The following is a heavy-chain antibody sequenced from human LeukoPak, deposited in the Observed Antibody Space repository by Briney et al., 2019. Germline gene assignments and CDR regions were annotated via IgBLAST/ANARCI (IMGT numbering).Heavy chain of an antibody. Sequence: GGSLRLSCAASGFTFSSYEMNWVRQAPGKGLEGVSYISSSGSTIYYADSVKGRFTISRDNAKNSLYLQMNSLRAEDTAVYYCARDATVTLGAFDIWGQGTMVTVSS. CDR3: ARDATVTLGAFDI. CDR1: GFTFSSYE. V-gene: IGHV3-48*03. D-gene: IGHD4-17*01. CDR2: ISSSGSTI. J-gene: IGHJ3*02.